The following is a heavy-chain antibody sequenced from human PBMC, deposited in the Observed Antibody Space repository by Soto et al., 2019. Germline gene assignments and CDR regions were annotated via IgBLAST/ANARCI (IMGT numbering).Heavy chain of an antibody. CDR3: AASIVATIRGGFDY. CDR1: GGSISSYY. Sequence: SETLSLTCTVSGGSISSYYWSWIRQPPGKGLEWIGYIYYSGSTNYNPSLKSRVTISVDTSKNQFSLKLSSVTAADSAVYYCAASIVATIRGGFDYWGQGTLVTVSS. CDR2: IYYSGST. V-gene: IGHV4-59*08. J-gene: IGHJ4*02. D-gene: IGHD5-12*01.